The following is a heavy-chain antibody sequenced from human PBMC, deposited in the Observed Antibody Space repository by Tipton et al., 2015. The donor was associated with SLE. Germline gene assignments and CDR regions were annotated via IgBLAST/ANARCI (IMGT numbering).Heavy chain of an antibody. CDR3: ASRLFYYYYMDV. D-gene: IGHD1-1*01. CDR2: INHSGST. CDR1: GGSFSGYY. V-gene: IGHV4-34*01. J-gene: IGHJ6*03. Sequence: TLSLTCAVYGGSFSGYYWSWIRQPPGKGLEWIGEINHSGSTNYNPSLKSRVTISVDTSKNQFSLKLSSVTAADTAVYYCASRLFYYYYMDVWGKGTTVTVSS.